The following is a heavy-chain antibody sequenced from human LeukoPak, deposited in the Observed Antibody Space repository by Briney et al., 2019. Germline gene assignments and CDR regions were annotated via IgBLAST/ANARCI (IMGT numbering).Heavy chain of an antibody. J-gene: IGHJ6*02. Sequence: KPSETLSLTCTVSGSPISSYYWSWIRQPPGKGLEWIGYIYYSGSTNYNPSLKSRVTISVDTSKNQFSLKLSSVTAADTAVYYCARVGYDFWSGYYHYGMDVWGQGTTVTVSS. CDR3: ARVGYDFWSGYYHYGMDV. V-gene: IGHV4-59*01. CDR1: GSPISSYY. CDR2: IYYSGST. D-gene: IGHD3-3*01.